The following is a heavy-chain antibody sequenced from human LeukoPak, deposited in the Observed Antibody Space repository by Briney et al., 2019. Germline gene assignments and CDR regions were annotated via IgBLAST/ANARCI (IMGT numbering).Heavy chain of an antibody. J-gene: IGHJ4*02. CDR2: ISYSGSTT. D-gene: IGHD1-26*01. CDR1: GGSISSSSVY. CDR3: ARGRPYSGGYHLDY. V-gene: IGHV4-39*01. Sequence: SETLSLTCTVSGGSISSSSVYWGWIRQPPGKGLEWIATISYSGSTTSYNPSLKSRVTISVDTSKNQFSLKLNSVTAADTAVYYCARGRPYSGGYHLDYWGQGTLVTVSP.